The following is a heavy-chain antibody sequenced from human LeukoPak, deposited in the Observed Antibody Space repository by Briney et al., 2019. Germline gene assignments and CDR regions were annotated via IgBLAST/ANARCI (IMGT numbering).Heavy chain of an antibody. Sequence: GSLRLSCAASGFTVSSNYMSWVRQAPGKGLEWVSVIYSGGSTYYADSVKGRFTISRDNSKNTLYLQMNSLRAEDTAVYYCAGVGPPPLEYYYGMDVWGQGTTVTVSS. CDR1: GFTVSSNY. CDR3: AGVGPPPLEYYYGMDV. V-gene: IGHV3-53*01. CDR2: IYSGGST. J-gene: IGHJ6*02.